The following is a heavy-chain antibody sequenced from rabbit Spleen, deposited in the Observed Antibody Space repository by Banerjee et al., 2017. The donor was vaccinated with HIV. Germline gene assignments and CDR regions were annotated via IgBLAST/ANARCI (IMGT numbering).Heavy chain of an antibody. V-gene: IGHV1S40*01. Sequence: QSLEESGGDLVKPGASLTLTCKASGLDFSSSYWICWVRQAPGKGLEWIACIDVSSSGRIYYATWAKGRFTVSKSSSTTVTLQMTSLTAADTATYFCARDPAGREDFNLWGPGTLVTVS. CDR3: ARDPAGREDFNL. J-gene: IGHJ4*01. CDR1: GLDFSSSYW. D-gene: IGHD4-2*01. CDR2: IDVSSSGRI.